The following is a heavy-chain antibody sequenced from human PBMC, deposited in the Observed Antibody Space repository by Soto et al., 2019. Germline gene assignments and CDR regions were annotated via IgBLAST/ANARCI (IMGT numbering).Heavy chain of an antibody. CDR3: ARGETNPIAARPGVNNDY. CDR2: INHSGST. V-gene: IGHV4-34*01. J-gene: IGHJ4*02. D-gene: IGHD6-6*01. Sequence: PSETLSLTCAVYGGSFSGYYWSWIRQPPGKGLEWIGEINHSGSTNYNPSLKSRVTISVDTSKNQFSLKLSSVTAADTAVYYCARGETNPIAARPGVNNDYWGQGTLVTVSS. CDR1: GGSFSGYY.